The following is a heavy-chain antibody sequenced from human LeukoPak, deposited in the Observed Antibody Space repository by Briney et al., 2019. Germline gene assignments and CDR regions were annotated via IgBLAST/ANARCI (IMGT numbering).Heavy chain of an antibody. CDR1: GYTFTSYG. D-gene: IGHD3-16*02. V-gene: IGHV1-18*01. CDR3: ARDRLGRLGEISMEY. J-gene: IGHJ4*02. CDR2: ISAYNGNT. Sequence: ASVKVSCKASGYTFTSYGISWVRQAPGQGLEWMGWISAYNGNTNYAQKLQGRVTMTTDTSTSTAYMELRSLRSDDTAVYYCARDRLGRLGEISMEYWGQGTLVTVSS.